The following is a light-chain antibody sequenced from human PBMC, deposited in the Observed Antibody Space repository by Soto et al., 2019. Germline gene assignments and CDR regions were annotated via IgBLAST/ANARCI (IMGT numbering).Light chain of an antibody. V-gene: IGKV3-20*01. CDR1: QSVSSSY. J-gene: IGKJ1*01. Sequence: EIVLTQSPGTLSLSPGERSTLXXRASQSVSSSYLAWYQQKPGQAPRLXXYDASNRATDIPARFSGSGSGTDFTLTISRLEPEDFAVYYCQQYGSSLSWTFGQGTKVDIK. CDR3: QQYGSSLSWT. CDR2: DAS.